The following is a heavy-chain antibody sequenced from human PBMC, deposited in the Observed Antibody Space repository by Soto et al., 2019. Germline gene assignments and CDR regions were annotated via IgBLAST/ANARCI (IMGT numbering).Heavy chain of an antibody. CDR3: ARGGEMATNPEKLGLLDY. J-gene: IGHJ4*02. D-gene: IGHD7-27*01. CDR1: GYTFTSYY. Sequence: QVQLVQSGAEVKKPGASVKVSCKASGYTFTSYYMHWVRQAPGQGLEWMGIINPSGGSTSYAQKVQGRVTMTRDTSTSTVYLELSSLRSEDTAVYYCARGGEMATNPEKLGLLDYWGQGTLVTVSS. CDR2: INPSGGST. V-gene: IGHV1-46*01.